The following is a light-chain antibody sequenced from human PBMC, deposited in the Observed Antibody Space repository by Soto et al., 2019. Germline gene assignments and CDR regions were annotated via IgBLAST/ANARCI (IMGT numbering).Light chain of an antibody. Sequence: EIVMTQSPATLSVAPGERATLSCRASQSVSYNLAWYQQKPGQGPRLLIYGAFTRATGIPARVSGSGSGTEFTLTISRLQSEDFAVYYCQQHKNWPPLTFGGGTKVEIK. V-gene: IGKV3-15*01. J-gene: IGKJ4*01. CDR1: QSVSYN. CDR3: QQHKNWPPLT. CDR2: GAF.